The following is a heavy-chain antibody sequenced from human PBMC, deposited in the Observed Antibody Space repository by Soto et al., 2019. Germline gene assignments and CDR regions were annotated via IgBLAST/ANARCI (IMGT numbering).Heavy chain of an antibody. CDR1: GGSISSGGYY. Sequence: QVQLQESGPGLVKPSQTLSLTCTVSGGSISSGGYYWSWIRQHPGKGLEWIGYIYYSGSTYYNPSLKRRVTISVDTSKNQFSLKLSSVTAADTAVYYCARDGGGLYYYGSGSDAFDIWGQGTKVTVSS. D-gene: IGHD3-10*01. V-gene: IGHV4-31*03. CDR3: ARDGGGLYYYGSGSDAFDI. CDR2: IYYSGST. J-gene: IGHJ3*02.